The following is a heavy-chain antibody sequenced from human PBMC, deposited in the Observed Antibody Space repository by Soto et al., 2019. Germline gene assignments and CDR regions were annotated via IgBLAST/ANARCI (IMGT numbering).Heavy chain of an antibody. CDR2: IYYSGST. D-gene: IGHD3-3*01. Sequence: SETLSLTCTVSGGSISSSSYYWGWIRQPPGKGLEWIGSIYYSGSTYYNPSLKSRVTISVDTSKNQFSLKLSSVTAADTAVYYCARTQMYYDFWSGWENYYYYYMDVWGKGTTVT. V-gene: IGHV4-39*01. CDR1: GGSISSSSYY. CDR3: ARTQMYYDFWSGWENYYYYYMDV. J-gene: IGHJ6*03.